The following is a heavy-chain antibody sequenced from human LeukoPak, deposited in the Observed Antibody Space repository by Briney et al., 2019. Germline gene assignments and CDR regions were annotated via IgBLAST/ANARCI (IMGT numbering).Heavy chain of an antibody. CDR1: GYTFTSYG. D-gene: IGHD6-19*01. Sequence: ASVKVSCKASGYTFTSYGISWVRQAPGQGLEWMGWISAYNGNTNYAQKLQGRVTMTTDTSTSTAYMELSRLRSDDTAVYYCAREPRQYSSGWPFDYWGQGTLVTVSS. CDR3: AREPRQYSSGWPFDY. J-gene: IGHJ4*02. CDR2: ISAYNGNT. V-gene: IGHV1-18*01.